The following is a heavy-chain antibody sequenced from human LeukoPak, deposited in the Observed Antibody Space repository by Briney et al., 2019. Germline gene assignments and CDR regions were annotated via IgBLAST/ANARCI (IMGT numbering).Heavy chain of an antibody. CDR3: ARASVLYEFWSGYAAFDY. J-gene: IGHJ4*02. CDR2: IYYSGST. V-gene: IGHV4-30-4*08. D-gene: IGHD3-3*01. CDR1: GGSISSGDYY. Sequence: SETLSLTCTVSGGSISSGDYYWSWIRQPPGKGLEWIGYIYYSGSTYYNPSLKSRVTISVDTSKNQFSLKLSSVTAADTAVYYCARASVLYEFWSGYAAFDYWGQGTLVTVSS.